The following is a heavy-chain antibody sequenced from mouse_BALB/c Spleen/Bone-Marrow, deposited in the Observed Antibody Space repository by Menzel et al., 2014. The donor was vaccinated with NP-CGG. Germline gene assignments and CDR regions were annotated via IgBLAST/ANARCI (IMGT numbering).Heavy chain of an antibody. D-gene: IGHD2-4*01. CDR2: ISYDGSN. CDR3: ARGGPYDYDYAMDY. V-gene: IGHV3-6*02. CDR1: GYSITSGYY. J-gene: IGHJ4*01. Sequence: EVKLLESGPGLVKPSQSLSLTCSVTGYSITSGYYWNWIRQFPGNKLEWMGYISYDGSNNYNPSLKNRISITRGTSKNQLFLKLNSVTTEDTATYYCARGGPYDYDYAMDYWGQGTSVTVSS.